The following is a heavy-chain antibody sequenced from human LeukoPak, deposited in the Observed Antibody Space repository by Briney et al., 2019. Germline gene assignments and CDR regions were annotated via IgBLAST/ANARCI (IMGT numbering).Heavy chain of an antibody. CDR1: GFTFSSYV. D-gene: IGHD1-1*01. CDR3: AKAGRRSRTFDY. J-gene: IGHJ4*02. V-gene: IGHV3-30*04. CDR2: ISYDGSNE. Sequence: GGSLRLSCAASGFTFSSYVMHWVRQAPGKGLEWVAIISYDGSNEYYADSVKGRFTISRDNSKNTLYLQMNSLRAEDTAVYYCAKAGRRSRTFDYWGQGTLVTVSS.